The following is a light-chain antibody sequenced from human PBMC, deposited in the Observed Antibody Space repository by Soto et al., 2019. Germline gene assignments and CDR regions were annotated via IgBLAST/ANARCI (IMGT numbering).Light chain of an antibody. CDR1: SSDVGGYNY. V-gene: IGLV2-14*01. CDR2: EVS. Sequence: QSALTQPASVSGSPGQSITISCTGTSSDVGGYNYVSWYQQQPGKAPKLMIYEVSNRPSGVSNRFSGSKSGNTASLTISGLQAEDEADHYCSSYTSSSTPLVFGGGTKVTVL. J-gene: IGLJ2*01. CDR3: SSYTSSSTPLV.